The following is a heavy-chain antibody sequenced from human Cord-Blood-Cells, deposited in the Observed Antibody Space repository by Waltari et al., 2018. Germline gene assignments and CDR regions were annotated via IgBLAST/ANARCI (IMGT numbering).Heavy chain of an antibody. CDR1: GFTFSSYA. Sequence: EVQLLESGGGLVQPGGSLRLSCAASGFTFSSYAMSWVRQAPGKGLEWVSAISGRGGSTYYADSVKGRFTISRDNSKNTLYLQMNSLRAEDTAVYYCANAVGATTDYYYYGMDVWGQGTTVTVSS. J-gene: IGHJ6*02. CDR3: ANAVGATTDYYYYGMDV. D-gene: IGHD1-26*01. V-gene: IGHV3-23*01. CDR2: ISGRGGST.